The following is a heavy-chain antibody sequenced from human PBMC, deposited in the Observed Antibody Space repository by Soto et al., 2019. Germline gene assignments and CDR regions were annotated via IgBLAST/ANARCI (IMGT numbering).Heavy chain of an antibody. V-gene: IGHV3-64*01. D-gene: IGHD6-6*01. CDR3: ARRARPDFYYMDV. Sequence: QPGGSLRLSCAASGFPLSGYAMDWVRQAPGKGLEYVSGISSNGVGTYYANSVQGRFTISRDNSKNTVYLQMGSLRPEDMAVYYCARRARPDFYYMDVWGKGTTVTVSS. CDR1: GFPLSGYA. J-gene: IGHJ6*03. CDR2: ISSNGVGT.